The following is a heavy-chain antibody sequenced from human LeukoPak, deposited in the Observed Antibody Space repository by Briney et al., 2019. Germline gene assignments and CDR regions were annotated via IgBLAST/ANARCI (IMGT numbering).Heavy chain of an antibody. J-gene: IGHJ5*02. D-gene: IGHD6-6*01. CDR1: GGTFSSYG. Sequence: ASVKVSCKASGGTFSSYGISWVRQAPGQGLEWMGWISAYNGNTNYAQKLQGRVTMTTDTSTSTAYMELRSLRSDDTAVYYCARDPSGYSSSSPWFDPWGQGTLVTVSS. V-gene: IGHV1-18*01. CDR2: ISAYNGNT. CDR3: ARDPSGYSSSSPWFDP.